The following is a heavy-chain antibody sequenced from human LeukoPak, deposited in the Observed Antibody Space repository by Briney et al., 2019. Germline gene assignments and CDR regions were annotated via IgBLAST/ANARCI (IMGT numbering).Heavy chain of an antibody. V-gene: IGHV3-21*01. CDR1: GFTFSSYS. J-gene: IGHJ4*02. D-gene: IGHD1-26*01. CDR3: ARGPGSQTNY. CDR2: ISSSSSYI. Sequence: GGSLRLSCAASGFTFSSYSMNWVRQAPGKGLEWVSSISSSSSYIYYADSVKGRFTISRDNAKSSLYLQMNSLRAEDTAVYYCARGPGSQTNYWGQGTLVTVSS.